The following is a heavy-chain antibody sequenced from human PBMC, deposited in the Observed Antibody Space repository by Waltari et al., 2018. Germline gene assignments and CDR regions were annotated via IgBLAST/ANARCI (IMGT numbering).Heavy chain of an antibody. CDR3: ARVDTLAVAGTEYFDY. Sequence: QVQLVQSGAEVKKPGASVKVSCKASGYTFTGYYMHWVRQAPGQGLEWMGWINPNSGGTNYAQKFQGWVTMTRDTSISTAYMELSRLRSDDTAVYYCARVDTLAVAGTEYFDYWGQGTLVTVSS. D-gene: IGHD6-19*01. CDR1: GYTFTGYY. J-gene: IGHJ4*02. V-gene: IGHV1-2*04. CDR2: INPNSGGT.